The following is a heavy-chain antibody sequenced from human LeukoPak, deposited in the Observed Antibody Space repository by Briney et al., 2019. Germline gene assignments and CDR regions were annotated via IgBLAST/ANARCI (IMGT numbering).Heavy chain of an antibody. D-gene: IGHD3-16*01. CDR3: VTDWPVW. Sequence: GGSLRLSCAVSGFTFSASGMHWVRQAPGKGLEWVSYISNDNSIIHYGDSVKARFTISKDNVKNSLFLQMNSLGADDTAVYFCVTDWPVWWGQGTLVTVSS. CDR2: ISNDNSII. J-gene: IGHJ4*02. CDR1: GFTFSASG. V-gene: IGHV3-48*01.